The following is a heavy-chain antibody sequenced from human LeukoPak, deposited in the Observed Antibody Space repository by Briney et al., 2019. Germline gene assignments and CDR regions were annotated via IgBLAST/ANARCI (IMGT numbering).Heavy chain of an antibody. Sequence: PGGSLRLSCAASGFTFSSYGMHWVRQAPGKGLEWVAVISYDGSNKYYADSVKGRFTISRDNSKNTLYLQMNSLRAEDTAVYYCARYLATGYFDYWGQGSLVTVSS. V-gene: IGHV3-30*03. CDR1: GFTFSSYG. CDR3: ARYLATGYFDY. CDR2: ISYDGSNK. J-gene: IGHJ4*02. D-gene: IGHD2/OR15-2a*01.